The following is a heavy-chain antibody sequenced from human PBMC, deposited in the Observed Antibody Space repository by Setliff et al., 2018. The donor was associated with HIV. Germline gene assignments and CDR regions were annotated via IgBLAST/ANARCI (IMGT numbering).Heavy chain of an antibody. CDR2: IYSSGST. CDR1: GGSISSYY. V-gene: IGHV4-4*09. D-gene: IGHD3-22*01. Sequence: SETLSLTCTVSGGSISSYYWSWTRQPAGKGLEWIGYIYSSGSTNFNPSLKSRVTLSIDTSKNQFSLNLTSMTAADTAVYFCVRHGYYYDFIDIWGQGTVVTVSS. CDR3: VRHGYYYDFIDI. J-gene: IGHJ3*02.